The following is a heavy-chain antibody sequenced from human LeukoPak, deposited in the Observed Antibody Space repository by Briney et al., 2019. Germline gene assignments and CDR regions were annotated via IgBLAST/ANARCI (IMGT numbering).Heavy chain of an antibody. CDR1: GFTFSSYS. CDR3: AKAENGYCSSTSRRWTDYYYYYGMDV. Sequence: GGSLRLSCAASGFTFSSYSMSWVRQAPGKGLEWVSAISGSGGSTYYADSVKGRFTISRDNSKNTLYLQMNSLRAEDTAVYYCAKAENGYCSSTSRRWTDYYYYYGMDVWGQGTTVTVSS. J-gene: IGHJ6*02. CDR2: ISGSGGST. V-gene: IGHV3-23*01. D-gene: IGHD2-2*01.